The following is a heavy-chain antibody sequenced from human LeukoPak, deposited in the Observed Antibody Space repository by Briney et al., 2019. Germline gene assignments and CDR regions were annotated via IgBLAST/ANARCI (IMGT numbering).Heavy chain of an antibody. CDR1: GFSVGYNY. Sequence: GGSLSLSCAASGFSVGYNYVSWVRQAPGKGLEWVSVIYSGGSGGRIYYADSVKGRFTTSRDNSTNTLYLQMNSLKAEDTAVYYCTRGNGQMGYYFDYWGQGTLVTVSS. V-gene: IGHV3-53*01. J-gene: IGHJ4*02. CDR3: TRGNGQMGYYFDY. CDR2: IYSGGSGGRI. D-gene: IGHD1-1*01.